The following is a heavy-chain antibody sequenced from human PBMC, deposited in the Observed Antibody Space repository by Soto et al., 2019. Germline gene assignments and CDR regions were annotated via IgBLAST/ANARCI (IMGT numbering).Heavy chain of an antibody. CDR2: IYYSGST. Sequence: SETLSLTCTVSGGSISSGGYYWSWIRQHPGKGLEWIGYIYYSGSTYYNPSLKSRVTISVDTSKNQFSLKLSSVTAADTAVYYCARVNIVVVPAAMFTFDPWGQGTLVTVSS. CDR1: GGSISSGGYY. D-gene: IGHD2-2*01. J-gene: IGHJ5*02. V-gene: IGHV4-31*03. CDR3: ARVNIVVVPAAMFTFDP.